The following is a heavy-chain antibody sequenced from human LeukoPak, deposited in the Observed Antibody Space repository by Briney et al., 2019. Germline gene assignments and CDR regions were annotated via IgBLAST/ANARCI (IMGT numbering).Heavy chain of an antibody. Sequence: ASVKVSCKASGYIFSNFAMTWVRQAPGQGLEWMGWINTNTGNPTYAQGFTGRFVFSLDTSVSTAYLQISSLKAEDTAVYYCARGPSSYELRWAEDAFDIWGQGTMVTVSS. CDR2: INTNTGNP. CDR3: ARGPSSYELRWAEDAFDI. J-gene: IGHJ3*02. D-gene: IGHD5-12*01. CDR1: GYIFSNFA. V-gene: IGHV7-4-1*02.